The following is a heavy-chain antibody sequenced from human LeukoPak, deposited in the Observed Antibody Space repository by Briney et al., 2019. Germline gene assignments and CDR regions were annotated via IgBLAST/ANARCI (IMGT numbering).Heavy chain of an antibody. D-gene: IGHD6-6*01. J-gene: IGHJ4*02. Sequence: PGGSLRLSCAASGFTFSSYWTHWVRQAPGKGLVWVSRINSDGSSTSYADSVKGRFTISRDNAKNTLYLQMNSLRAEDTAVYYCARGGSGIAARPFDYWGQGTLVTVSS. V-gene: IGHV3-74*01. CDR3: ARGGSGIAARPFDY. CDR1: GFTFSSYW. CDR2: INSDGSST.